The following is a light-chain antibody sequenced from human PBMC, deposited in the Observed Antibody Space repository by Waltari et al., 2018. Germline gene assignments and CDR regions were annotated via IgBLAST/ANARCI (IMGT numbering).Light chain of an antibody. CDR3: HQYGSLPWT. CDR1: ENVPAGY. V-gene: IGKV3-20*01. Sequence: PGDRATLSCRASENVPAGYVAWYQQKPGQSPRLLMYGVSNRAAGIPDRFSGSESGTDFTLIVSRLEPEDFAVYYCHQYGSLPWTFGQGTRVDIK. J-gene: IGKJ1*01. CDR2: GVS.